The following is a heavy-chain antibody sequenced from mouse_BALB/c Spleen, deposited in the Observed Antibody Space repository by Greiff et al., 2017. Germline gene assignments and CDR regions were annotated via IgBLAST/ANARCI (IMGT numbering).Heavy chain of an antibody. D-gene: IGHD2-2*01. Sequence: EVMLVESGGGLVKPGGSLKLSCAASGFTFSDYYMYWVRQTPEKRLEWVATISDGGSYTYYPDSVKGRFTISRDNAKNNLYLQMSSLKSEDTAMYYCAREGYEGDYAMDYWGQGTSVTVSS. CDR3: AREGYEGDYAMDY. J-gene: IGHJ4*01. CDR2: ISDGGSYT. V-gene: IGHV5-4*02. CDR1: GFTFSDYY.